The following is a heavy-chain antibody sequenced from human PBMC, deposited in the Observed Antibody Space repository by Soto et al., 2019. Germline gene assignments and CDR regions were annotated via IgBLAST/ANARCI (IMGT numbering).Heavy chain of an antibody. CDR1: GFTFSSYS. Sequence: GGSLRLSCAASGFTFSSYSMNWVRQAPGKGLEWVSSISSSSSYIYYADSVKGRFTISRDNAKNSLYLQMNSLRAEDTAVYYCARSGSGWYFVSELEKAHFDYWGQGTLVTVSS. D-gene: IGHD6-19*01. J-gene: IGHJ4*02. CDR3: ARSGSGWYFVSELEKAHFDY. V-gene: IGHV3-21*01. CDR2: ISSSSSYI.